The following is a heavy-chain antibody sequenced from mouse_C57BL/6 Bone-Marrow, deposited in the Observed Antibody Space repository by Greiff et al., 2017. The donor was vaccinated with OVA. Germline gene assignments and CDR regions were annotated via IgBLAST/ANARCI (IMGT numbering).Heavy chain of an antibody. D-gene: IGHD3-2*02. J-gene: IGHJ2*01. V-gene: IGHV1-42*01. CDR3: ARGGAAQDPYYFDY. CDR2: INPSTGGT. CDR1: GYSFTGYY. Sequence: VQLQQSGPELVKPGASVKISCKASGYSFTGYYMNWVKQSPEKSLEWIGEINPSTGGTTYNQKFKAKATLTVDKSSSTAYMQLKSLTSEDSAVYYCARGGAAQDPYYFDYWGQGTTLTVSS.